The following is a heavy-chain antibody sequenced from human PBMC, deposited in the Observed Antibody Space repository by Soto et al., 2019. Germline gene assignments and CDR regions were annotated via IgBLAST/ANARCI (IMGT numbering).Heavy chain of an antibody. J-gene: IGHJ4*02. CDR2: IHYGGVT. CDR1: GYSISSDKW. CDR3: ARDLAKGGGSAGFDY. Sequence: XGTLSLTCGVSGYSISSDKWWVCIRQTPGRGLEWIGYIHYGGVTYSNPSLKSRLTMSVDTSKNQFSLKLSSVTGLKSDDTAVYFCARDLAKGGGSAGFDYWGQGTLVTVSS. D-gene: IGHD2-15*01. V-gene: IGHV4-28*03.